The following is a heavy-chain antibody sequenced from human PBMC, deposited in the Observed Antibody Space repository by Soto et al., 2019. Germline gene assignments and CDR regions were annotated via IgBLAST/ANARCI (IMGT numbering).Heavy chain of an antibody. D-gene: IGHD4-4*01. J-gene: IGHJ6*01. CDR1: GYTFTSYA. Sequence: ASVKVSCKASGYTFTSYAMHLVRQAPGQRLEWMGWINAGNGNTKYSQKFQGRVTITRDTSASTAYMELSSLRSEDTAGSYCARNTVTSFIYSSAMDVWGPGPTVTVSS. CDR3: ARNTVTSFIYSSAMDV. V-gene: IGHV1-3*01. CDR2: INAGNGNT.